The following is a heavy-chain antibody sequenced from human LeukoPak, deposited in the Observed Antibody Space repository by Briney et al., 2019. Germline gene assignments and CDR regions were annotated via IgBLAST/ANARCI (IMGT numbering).Heavy chain of an antibody. CDR2: INHSGST. J-gene: IGHJ3*02. CDR1: GGSFSGYY. V-gene: IGHV4-34*01. Sequence: PSETLSLTCAVYGGSFSGYYWSWIRQPPGKGLEWIGEINHSGSTNYNPSLKSRVTISVDTSKNQFSLKLSSVTAADTAVYYCAQVTADAFDIWGQGTMVTVSS. D-gene: IGHD2-21*02. CDR3: AQVTADAFDI.